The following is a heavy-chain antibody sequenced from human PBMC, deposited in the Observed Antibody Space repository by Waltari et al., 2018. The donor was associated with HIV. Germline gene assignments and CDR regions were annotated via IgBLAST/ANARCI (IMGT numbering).Heavy chain of an antibody. V-gene: IGHV3-11*01. Sequence: QVQLVESGGGLVNPGGSLRLSCATSGFTFSDYYMTWIRQAPGKGLEWVSYIRSDTDTIYYADSVKGRFTISRDNAKNSLYLQMNRLSVEDTAVYYCARPKYSSGFFDYWGQGALVTVSS. CDR3: ARPKYSSGFFDY. CDR2: IRSDTDTI. D-gene: IGHD6-19*01. CDR1: GFTFSDYY. J-gene: IGHJ4*02.